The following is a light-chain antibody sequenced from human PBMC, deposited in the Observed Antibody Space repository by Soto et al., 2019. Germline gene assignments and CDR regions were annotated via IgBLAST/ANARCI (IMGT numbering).Light chain of an antibody. CDR1: QSVTSTY. CDR2: GAF. V-gene: IGKV3-20*01. CDR3: QQYGSSHT. Sequence: EIVLTQSPVTLSLSPVEIATLSVMASQSVTSTYLAWYQQKPGQAPRLLIYGAFSRAICIPDRFSGSVSGSDFILTINRLETEDFAVYYCQQYGSSHTFGQGTRLEIK. J-gene: IGKJ5*01.